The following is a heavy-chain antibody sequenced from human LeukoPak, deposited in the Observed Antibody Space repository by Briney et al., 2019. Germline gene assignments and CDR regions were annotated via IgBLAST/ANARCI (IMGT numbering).Heavy chain of an antibody. CDR1: GFTISSYA. CDR2: ISNSGTT. J-gene: IGHJ4*02. Sequence: PGGSLRLSCAVSGFTISSYAVTWVRQAPGKGLEWLTGISNSGTTHSRDSVKGRSTISRDTSKNTVYLQMNSLRAEDTAVYYCTKWNGYASDWGQGTLVTVSA. V-gene: IGHV3-23*01. D-gene: IGHD1-1*01. CDR3: TKWNGYASD.